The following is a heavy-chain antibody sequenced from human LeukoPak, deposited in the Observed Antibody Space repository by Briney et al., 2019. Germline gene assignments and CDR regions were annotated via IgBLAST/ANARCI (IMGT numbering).Heavy chain of an antibody. CDR2: IIPILGIA. CDR3: ARARLHDAFDI. J-gene: IGHJ3*02. CDR1: GGTFSSYT. V-gene: IGHV1-69*02. Sequence: ASVKVSCKASGGTFSSYTISWVRQAPGQGLEWMGRIIPILGIANYAQKSQGRVTITADKSTSTAYMELSSLRSEDTAVYYCARARLHDAFDIWGQGTMVTVSS.